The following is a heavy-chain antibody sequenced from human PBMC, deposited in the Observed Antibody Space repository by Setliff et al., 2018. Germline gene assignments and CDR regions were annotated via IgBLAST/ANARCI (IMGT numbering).Heavy chain of an antibody. Sequence: TSETLSLTCTVYGVSFSDYYWGWVRQSPGKGLDWIGEINHSGTTNYDPSLEGRISISVDTSKRQFSLKLTSVTAADMAVYYCARQAHDLKGGTTLFYWFDPWGQGTLVTVSS. CDR1: GVSFSDYY. D-gene: IGHD1-26*01. CDR3: ARQAHDLKGGTTLFYWFDP. V-gene: IGHV4-34*01. CDR2: INHSGTT. J-gene: IGHJ5*02.